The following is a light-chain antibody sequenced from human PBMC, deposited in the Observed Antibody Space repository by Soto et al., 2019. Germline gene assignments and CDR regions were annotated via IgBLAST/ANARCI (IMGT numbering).Light chain of an antibody. CDR1: QAITRW. Sequence: DIHATQSPSSVSASVGDSVTITCRASQAITRWLAWYQQKPGEAPKLLIYAASTLYGGVPSRFSGSGSGTDFALTITSLQAEDFATYYCQQLRMYPSTVGEVTKVDIK. V-gene: IGKV1-12*01. J-gene: IGKJ4*01. CDR3: QQLRMYPST. CDR2: AAS.